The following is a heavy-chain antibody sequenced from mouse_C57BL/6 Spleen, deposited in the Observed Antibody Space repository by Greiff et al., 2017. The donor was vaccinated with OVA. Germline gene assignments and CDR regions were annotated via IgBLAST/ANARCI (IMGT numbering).Heavy chain of an antibody. CDR1: GFNIKNTY. V-gene: IGHV14-3*01. CDR3: ARWVYKYDGGAMDY. Sequence: EVQLQQSVAELVRPGASVKLSCTASGFNIKNTYMHWVKQRPEQGLEWIGRIDPANGNTKYAQKFKGKATLTADTSSNTAYLQLSSLTSEDTAIYYCARWVYKYDGGAMDYWGQGTSVTVSS. CDR2: IDPANGNT. J-gene: IGHJ4*01. D-gene: IGHD2-14*01.